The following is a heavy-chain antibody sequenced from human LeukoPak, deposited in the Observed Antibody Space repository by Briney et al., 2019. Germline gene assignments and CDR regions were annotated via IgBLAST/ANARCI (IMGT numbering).Heavy chain of an antibody. D-gene: IGHD1-26*01. CDR3: ARGPGELRPKAAEFDY. V-gene: IGHV4-31*03. Sequence: PSETLSLTCTVSGGSISSGGYYWSWIRQHPGKGLEWIGYIYYSGSTYYNPSLKSRVTISVDTSKNQFSLKLSSVTAADTAVYYCARGPGELRPKAAEFDYWGQGTLVTVSS. CDR1: GGSISSGGYY. CDR2: IYYSGST. J-gene: IGHJ4*02.